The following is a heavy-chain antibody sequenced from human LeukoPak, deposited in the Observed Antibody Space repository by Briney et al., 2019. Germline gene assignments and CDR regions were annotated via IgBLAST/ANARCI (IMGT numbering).Heavy chain of an antibody. CDR2: ISSSSSYI. V-gene: IGHV3-21*01. CDR1: GFTFSSYS. Sequence: GGSLRLSCAASGFTFSSYSMNWDRQAPGKGLEWVSSISSSSSYIYYADSVKGRFTISRDNAKNSLYLQMNSLRAEDTAVYYCARDSTVGGYDYVWGSLDYWGQGTLVTVSS. CDR3: ARDSTVGGYDYVWGSLDY. J-gene: IGHJ4*02. D-gene: IGHD3-16*01.